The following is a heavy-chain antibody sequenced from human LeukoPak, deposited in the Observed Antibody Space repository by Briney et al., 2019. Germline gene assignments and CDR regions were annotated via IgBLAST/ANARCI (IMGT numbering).Heavy chain of an antibody. CDR3: ARVGYRKIAAAGDY. V-gene: IGHV1-69*04. CDR2: IIPILGIA. Sequence: VASVKVSCKASGGTFSSYAISWVRQAPGQGLEWMGRIIPILGIANYAQKFQGRVTITADKSTSTAYMELSSLRSEDTAVYYCARVGYRKIAAAGDYWGQGTLVTVSS. D-gene: IGHD6-13*01. J-gene: IGHJ4*02. CDR1: GGTFSSYA.